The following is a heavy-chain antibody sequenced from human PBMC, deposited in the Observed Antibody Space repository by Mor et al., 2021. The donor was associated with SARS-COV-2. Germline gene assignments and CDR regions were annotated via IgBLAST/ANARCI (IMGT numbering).Heavy chain of an antibody. CDR3: AKGSTDRRPYYFDY. D-gene: IGHD3-22*01. V-gene: IGHV3-23*01. Sequence: GRLTTSRDNSKDTLYLQMNSLRAEDTAIYYCAKGSTDRRPYYFDYWGQGTLVSVSS. J-gene: IGHJ4*02.